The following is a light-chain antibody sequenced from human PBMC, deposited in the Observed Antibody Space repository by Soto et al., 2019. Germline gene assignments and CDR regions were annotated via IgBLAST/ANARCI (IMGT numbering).Light chain of an antibody. CDR1: QSVLYSSNNKNY. CDR3: QQYYSTRT. Sequence: DIVLTQSPDSLAVSLGERATINCKCSQSVLYSSNNKNYLAWYQQKPGQPPKLLIYWASTRESGVPDRFSAGGSGTDFTLTISSLQAEDVAVYYCQQYYSTRTFGQGTKVEIK. J-gene: IGKJ1*01. CDR2: WAS. V-gene: IGKV4-1*01.